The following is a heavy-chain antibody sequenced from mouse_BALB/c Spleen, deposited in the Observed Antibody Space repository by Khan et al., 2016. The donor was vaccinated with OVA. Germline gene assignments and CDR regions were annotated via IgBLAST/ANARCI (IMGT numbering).Heavy chain of an antibody. CDR1: GYTFTNYG. CDR2: INTYTGEP. Sequence: QIQLVQSGPELKKPGETVKISCKASGYTFTNYGMNWVKQSPGKALKWMGWINTYTGEPTYADDFKGRFAFSLETSASTAYLQSNNLKNEDTATXVSARPPYFSYTLDHWGQGTSVTVSS. V-gene: IGHV9-3-1*01. D-gene: IGHD2-10*01. J-gene: IGHJ4*01. CDR3: ARPPYFSYTLDH.